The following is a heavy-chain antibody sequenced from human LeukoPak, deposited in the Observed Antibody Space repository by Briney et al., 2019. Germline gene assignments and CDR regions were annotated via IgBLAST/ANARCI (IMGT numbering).Heavy chain of an antibody. Sequence: GRSLRLSCAASGFTFDDYAMHWVRQAPGKGLEWVSGISWNSGSIGYADSVKGRFTISRDNAKNSLYLQMNSLRAEDTALYYCAKDRVGGDYYYYYGMDVCGQGTTVTVSS. J-gene: IGHJ6*02. CDR2: ISWNSGSI. CDR1: GFTFDDYA. CDR3: AKDRVGGDYYYYYGMDV. V-gene: IGHV3-9*01.